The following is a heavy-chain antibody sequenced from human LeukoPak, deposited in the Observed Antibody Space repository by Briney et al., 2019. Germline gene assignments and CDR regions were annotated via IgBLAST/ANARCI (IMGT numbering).Heavy chain of an antibody. J-gene: IGHJ5*02. CDR1: GFTFSSYA. V-gene: IGHV3-30*04. D-gene: IGHD2-15*01. CDR3: ARDAPGYCSGGTCYNKWFDP. CDR2: ISYDGSNK. Sequence: GGSLRLSCAASGFTFSSYAIHWVRQAPGKGLEWMAVISYDGSNKYYADSVKGRFTISRDNSKNTLYLQMNSLGPEDTAVYYCARDAPGYCSGGTCYNKWFDPWGQGTLVAVSS.